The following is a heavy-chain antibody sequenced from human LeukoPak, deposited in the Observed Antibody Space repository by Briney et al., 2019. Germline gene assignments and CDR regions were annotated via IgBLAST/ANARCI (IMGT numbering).Heavy chain of an antibody. J-gene: IGHJ4*02. Sequence: PGGSLRLSCAASGFTFSSYNMNWVRQAPGKGLEWVSSISTRTTYIYYADSVKGRFTISRDNTKSSLSLQMNSLRAEDTAVYYCARAITMIDYWGQGTLVTVSS. CDR1: GFTFSSYN. CDR3: ARAITMIDY. CDR2: ISTRTTYI. V-gene: IGHV3-21*01. D-gene: IGHD3-22*01.